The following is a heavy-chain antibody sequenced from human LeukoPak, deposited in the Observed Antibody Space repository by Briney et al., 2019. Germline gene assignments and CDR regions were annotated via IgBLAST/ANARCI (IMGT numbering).Heavy chain of an antibody. CDR2: IYYSGST. CDR3: ARGRIQLWDQFDY. D-gene: IGHD5-18*01. Sequence: PSETLSLTCTVSGGSISSYYWSWIRQPPGKGLEWIGYIYYSGSTNYSPSLKSRVTISVDTSKNQFSLKLSSVTAADTAVYYCARGRIQLWDQFDYWGQGTLVTVSS. CDR1: GGSISSYY. J-gene: IGHJ4*02. V-gene: IGHV4-59*01.